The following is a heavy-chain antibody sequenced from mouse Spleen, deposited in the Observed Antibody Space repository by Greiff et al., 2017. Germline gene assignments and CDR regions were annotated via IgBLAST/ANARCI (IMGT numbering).Heavy chain of an antibody. V-gene: IGHV1-26*01. J-gene: IGHJ3*01. CDR1: GYTFTDYY. CDR3: SRGHDGYYGFAY. Sequence: VQLQQSGPELVKPGASVKISCKASGYTFTDYYMNWVKQSHGKSLEWIGDINPNNGGTSYNQKFKGKATLTVDKSSSTAYMELRSLTSEDSAVYYCSRGHDGYYGFAYWGQGTLVTVSA. CDR2: INPNNGGT. D-gene: IGHD2-3*01.